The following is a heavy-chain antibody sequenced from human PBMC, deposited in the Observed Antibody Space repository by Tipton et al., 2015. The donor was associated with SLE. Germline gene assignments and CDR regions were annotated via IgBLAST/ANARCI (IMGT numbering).Heavy chain of an antibody. D-gene: IGHD3-9*01. J-gene: IGHJ4*02. CDR2: MYTSGST. CDR1: GGSISCGSYY. CDR3: ARDRYDVLTGYSYFDY. Sequence: TLSLTCTVSGGSISCGSYYWTWIRQPAGKGLEWIGRMYTSGSTNYNPSLKSRVTISVDTSKNQFSLKLSSVTAADTAVYYCARDRYDVLTGYSYFDYWGQGTLVTVSS. V-gene: IGHV4-61*02.